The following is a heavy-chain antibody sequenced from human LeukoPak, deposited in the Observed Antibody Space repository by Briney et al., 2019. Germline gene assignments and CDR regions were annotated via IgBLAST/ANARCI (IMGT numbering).Heavy chain of an antibody. CDR2: ISSSGSTI. CDR1: GFTFSSYE. CDR3: AELGITMIGGV. J-gene: IGHJ6*04. D-gene: IGHD3-10*02. V-gene: IGHV3-48*03. Sequence: GGSLRLSCPAAGFTFSSYEMNWVRQAPGKGLEWVSYISSSGSTIYYADSVKGRFTISRDNAKNSLYLQMNSLRAEDTAVYYCAELGITMIGGVWGKGTTVTISS.